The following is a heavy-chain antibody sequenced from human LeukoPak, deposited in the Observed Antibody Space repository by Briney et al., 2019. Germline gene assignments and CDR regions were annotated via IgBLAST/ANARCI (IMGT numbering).Heavy chain of an antibody. CDR3: AREAPPPYYYGSGSYLFDY. D-gene: IGHD3-10*01. Sequence: LETLSLTCTVSGGSISSYYWSWIRQPAGKGPEWIGRMYISGDTNYNPSLKSRVTMSLDTSKNQFSLKLSSVTAADTAVYYCAREAPPPYYYGSGSYLFDYWGQGTLVTVSS. J-gene: IGHJ4*02. V-gene: IGHV4-4*07. CDR2: MYISGDT. CDR1: GGSISSYY.